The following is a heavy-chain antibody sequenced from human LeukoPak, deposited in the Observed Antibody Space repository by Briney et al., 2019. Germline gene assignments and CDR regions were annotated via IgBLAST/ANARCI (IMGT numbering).Heavy chain of an antibody. CDR3: TSICGSSSCDLDY. J-gene: IGHJ4*02. D-gene: IGHD2-2*01. V-gene: IGHV3-30*03. CDR2: MTVDASTK. CDR1: GFSFNNYG. Sequence: GGSLTLSCADSGFSFNNYGMDSVRQPAGNWMGLGKSMTVDASTKYYPSSVKARFTNSRDNSSNTLYLEMDSQSGEDTAVYYRTSICGSSSCDLDYWGQGTLVTVSS.